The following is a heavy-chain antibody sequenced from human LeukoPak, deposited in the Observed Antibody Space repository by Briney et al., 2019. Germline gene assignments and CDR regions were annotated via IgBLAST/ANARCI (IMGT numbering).Heavy chain of an antibody. Sequence: GGSLRLSCAASGFTYSSYGMTWVRQAPGEGLGWVSGVSGSGSRTDYADSVKGRLTISRDTAKNTLYMQMNSLRAEDTAPYYCAKGSREWELLDAFDIWGQGTMVTVPS. CDR1: GFTYSSYG. CDR2: VSGSGSRT. D-gene: IGHD1-26*01. V-gene: IGHV3-23*01. J-gene: IGHJ3*02. CDR3: AKGSREWELLDAFDI.